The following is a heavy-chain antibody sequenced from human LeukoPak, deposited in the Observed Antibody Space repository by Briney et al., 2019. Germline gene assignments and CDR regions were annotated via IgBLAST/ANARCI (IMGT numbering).Heavy chain of an antibody. V-gene: IGHV4-34*01. CDR2: INHSGST. D-gene: IGHD6-19*01. Sequence: SETLSLTCAVYGGSFSGYYWSWIRQPPGKGLEWIGEINHSGSTNYNPSLKSRVTISVDTSKNQFSLKLSSVTAADTAVYYCARAGARYSSGWYWFDPWGQGTLVTVSS. CDR3: ARAGARYSSGWYWFDP. J-gene: IGHJ5*02. CDR1: GGSFSGYY.